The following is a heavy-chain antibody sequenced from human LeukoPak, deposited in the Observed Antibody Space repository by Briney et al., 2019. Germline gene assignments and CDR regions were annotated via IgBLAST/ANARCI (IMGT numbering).Heavy chain of an antibody. J-gene: IGHJ4*02. CDR2: IWNDGSNK. V-gene: IGHV3-33*01. D-gene: IGHD3-10*01. Sequence: GGSLRLSCAASGFGFDIYGMHWVRQAPGKGLGWLAVIWNDGSNKYYADSVKGRFTISRDNSKNTLYLQMNSLRGEDTALYYCARASGPFDYRGQGTLVTVSS. CDR3: ARASGPFDY. CDR1: GFGFDIYG.